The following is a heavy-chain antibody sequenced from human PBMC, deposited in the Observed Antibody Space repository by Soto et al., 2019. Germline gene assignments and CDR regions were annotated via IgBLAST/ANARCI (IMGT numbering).Heavy chain of an antibody. Sequence: PGGSLRLSCAASGFTFSSYWMHWVRQAPGKGLVWVSRIYTDGSSTSYADPVKGRFTISRDNAKNTPYLQMNSLRAGDTAVYYCASSPNHSSGWYVDYPGIDVCGQGPTVPVCS. V-gene: IGHV3-74*01. CDR1: GFTFSSYW. J-gene: IGHJ6*02. CDR2: IYTDGSST. D-gene: IGHD6-19*01. CDR3: ASSPNHSSGWYVDYPGIDV.